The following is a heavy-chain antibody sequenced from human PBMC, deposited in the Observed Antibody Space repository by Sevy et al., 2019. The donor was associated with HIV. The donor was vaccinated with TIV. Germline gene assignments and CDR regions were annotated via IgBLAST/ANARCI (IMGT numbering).Heavy chain of an antibody. CDR1: GDSISSSSYY. J-gene: IGHJ4*02. D-gene: IGHD1-7*01. Sequence: ETLSLTCTVSGDSISSSSYYWGWIRQPPGKGLEWIGSFYYSGSTYYNPSLKSRVSISVDASKNQFSLKLSSVTAADTSVYYCASGSTRKDWNYVRFDYWGQGTLVTVSS. CDR3: ASGSTRKDWNYVRFDY. CDR2: FYYSGST. V-gene: IGHV4-39*01.